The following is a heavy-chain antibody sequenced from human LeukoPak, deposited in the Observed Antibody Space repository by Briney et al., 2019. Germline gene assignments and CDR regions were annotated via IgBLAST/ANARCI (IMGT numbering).Heavy chain of an antibody. Sequence: GGSLRLSCAASGFSFSNYAMSWVRQSPGKGLEWVSTIGGIGGSSENRTYYADSMEGRFTISRDNAKNSLYLQMNSLRAEDTAVYYCARDLTPEIFGVVVEAFDIWGQGTMVTVSS. CDR3: ARDLTPEIFGVVVEAFDI. J-gene: IGHJ3*02. CDR1: GFSFSNYA. D-gene: IGHD3-3*01. CDR2: IGGIGGSSENRT. V-gene: IGHV3-23*01.